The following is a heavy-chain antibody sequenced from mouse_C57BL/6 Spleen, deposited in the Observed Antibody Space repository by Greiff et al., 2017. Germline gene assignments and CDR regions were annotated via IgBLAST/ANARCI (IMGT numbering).Heavy chain of an antibody. CDR1: GYTFPAYE. J-gene: IGHJ3*01. CDR2: IDPETGGT. Sequence: VQLKESGAELVRPGASVTLSCKASGYTFPAYEMHWVKQTPVHGLEWIGAIDPETGGTAYNQKFKGKAILTADKSSSTAYMELRSLTAEDSAVYYCRRDGNQFAYWGQGTLVTVSA. V-gene: IGHV1-15*01. D-gene: IGHD1-1*01. CDR3: RRDGNQFAY.